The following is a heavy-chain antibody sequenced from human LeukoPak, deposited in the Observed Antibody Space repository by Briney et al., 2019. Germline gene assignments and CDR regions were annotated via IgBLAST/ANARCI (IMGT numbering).Heavy chain of an antibody. CDR1: GFIFSSYG. CDR3: ARDPSYDSSGSLLIDY. J-gene: IGHJ4*02. Sequence: GGSLRLSCAASGFIFSSYGMHWVRQAPGKGLEWAAFIRYDGSNKYYADSVKGRFTISRDNSKNTLYLQMNSLRAEDTAVYYCARDPSYDSSGSLLIDYWGQGTLVTVSS. V-gene: IGHV3-30*02. D-gene: IGHD3-22*01. CDR2: IRYDGSNK.